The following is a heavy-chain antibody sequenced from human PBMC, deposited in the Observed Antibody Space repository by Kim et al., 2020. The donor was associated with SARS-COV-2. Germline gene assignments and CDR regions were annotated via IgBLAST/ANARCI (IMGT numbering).Heavy chain of an antibody. D-gene: IGHD3-10*01. V-gene: IGHV3-7*01. CDR3: AKERFGELWFGY. Sequence: YYVDSVKGRFTISRDNAKNSLYLQMNSLRAEDTAVYYCAKERFGELWFGYWGQGTLVTVSS. J-gene: IGHJ4*02.